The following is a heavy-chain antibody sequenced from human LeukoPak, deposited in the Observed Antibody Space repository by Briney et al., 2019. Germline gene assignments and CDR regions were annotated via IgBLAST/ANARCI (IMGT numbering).Heavy chain of an antibody. CDR3: ARDSGGKGYDAFDI. CDR1: GFTFSSYS. CDR2: ISSSSSYI. Sequence: GGSLRLSCAASGFTFSSYSMNWVRQAPGKGLEWVSSISSSSSYIYYADSVKGRFTISRDNAKNSLYLQMNSLRAEGTAVYYCARDSGGKGYDAFDIWGQGTMVTVSS. D-gene: IGHD4-23*01. V-gene: IGHV3-21*01. J-gene: IGHJ3*02.